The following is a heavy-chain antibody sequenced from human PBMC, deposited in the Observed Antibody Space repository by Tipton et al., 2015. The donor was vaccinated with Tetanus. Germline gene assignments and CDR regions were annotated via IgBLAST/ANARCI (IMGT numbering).Heavy chain of an antibody. V-gene: IGHV3-21*01. CDR1: GFTFISYT. Sequence: SLRLSCAASGFTFISYTMTWVRQAPGKGLEWVACISGSSTIIYYADSVKGRFTISRDNAKNSVYLEMNSLRDEDTAVYYCARDPVLGIGTHWGQGTRVTVSS. CDR3: ARDPVLGIGTH. CDR2: ISGSSTII. J-gene: IGHJ4*02. D-gene: IGHD2-21*01.